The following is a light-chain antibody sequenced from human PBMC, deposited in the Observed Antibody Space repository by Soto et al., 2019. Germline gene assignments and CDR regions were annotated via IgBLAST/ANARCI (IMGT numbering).Light chain of an antibody. J-gene: IGKJ1*01. V-gene: IGKV1-5*03. CDR1: QTINNW. CDR3: QQYHIYAT. CDR2: RAS. Sequence: DIQMTQSHSTLSASVGDRVTITCRASQTINNWLAWYQQKPGEAPKLLMYRASNLADGVPSRFSGSGSGTEYTLTVSSLQPDDFASYYCQQYHIYATFGQGTRVEVK.